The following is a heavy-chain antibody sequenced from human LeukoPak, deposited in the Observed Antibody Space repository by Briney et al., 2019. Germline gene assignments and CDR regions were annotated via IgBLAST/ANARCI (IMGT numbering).Heavy chain of an antibody. V-gene: IGHV4-61*02. CDR3: ARGSDFWSVPLDY. D-gene: IGHD3-3*01. Sequence: SRTLSLTCTVSGGSISSGSYYWSWIRQPAGKGLEWIGRIYTSGSTNYNPSLKSRVTISVDTSKNQFSLKLSSVTAADTAVYYCARGSDFWSVPLDYWGQGTLVTVSS. J-gene: IGHJ4*02. CDR1: GGSISSGSYY. CDR2: IYTSGST.